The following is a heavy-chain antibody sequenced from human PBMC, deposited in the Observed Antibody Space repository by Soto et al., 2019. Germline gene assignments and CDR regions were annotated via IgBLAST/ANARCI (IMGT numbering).Heavy chain of an antibody. CDR2: IYWDDDK. Sequence: SGPTLVNPTQTLTLTCTFSGFSLSTSGVGVGWTRQPPGKALEWLALIYWDDDKRYSPSLKSRLTITKDTSKNQVVLTMTNMDPVNTATYYCEHERGLTGTDNYYYYYYMDFWGKGTTVTVSS. CDR3: EHERGLTGTDNYYYYYYMDF. V-gene: IGHV2-5*02. D-gene: IGHD1-7*01. J-gene: IGHJ6*03. CDR1: GFSLSTSGVG.